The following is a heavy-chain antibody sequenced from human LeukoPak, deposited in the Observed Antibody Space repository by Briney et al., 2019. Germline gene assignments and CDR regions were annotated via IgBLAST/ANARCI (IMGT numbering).Heavy chain of an antibody. CDR3: ARDKPALQYYYGSGSYYKFDY. D-gene: IGHD3-10*01. J-gene: IGHJ4*02. CDR1: GFTFSSYE. CDR2: ISSSGSTI. V-gene: IGHV3-48*03. Sequence: GGSLRLSCAASGFTFSSYEMNWVRQAPGKGLEWVSYISSSGSTIYYADSVKGRFTISRDNAKNSLYLQMNSLRAKDTAVYYCARDKPALQYYYGSGSYYKFDYWGQGTLVTVSS.